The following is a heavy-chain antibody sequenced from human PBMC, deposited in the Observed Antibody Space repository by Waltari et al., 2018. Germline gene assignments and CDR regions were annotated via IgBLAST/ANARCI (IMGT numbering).Heavy chain of an antibody. CDR2: ISYDGSNK. V-gene: IGHV3-30*18. J-gene: IGHJ5*02. CDR1: GFTFSSYG. D-gene: IGHD3-16*01. Sequence: QVQLVESGGGVVQPGRSLRLSCAASGFTFSSYGMHWVRQAPGKGLEWVAVISYDGSNKYYADSVKGRFTISRDNSKNTLYLQMNSLRAEDTAVYYCAKARRGGSHGGGNWFDPWGQGTLVTVSS. CDR3: AKARRGGSHGGGNWFDP.